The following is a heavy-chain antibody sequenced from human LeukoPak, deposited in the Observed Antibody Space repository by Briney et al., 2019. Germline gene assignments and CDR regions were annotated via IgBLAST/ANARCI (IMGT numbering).Heavy chain of an antibody. J-gene: IGHJ6*02. Sequence: SVKVSCKASGYTFTGYYMHWVRQAPGQGLEWMGGIIPIFGTANYAQKFQGRVTITADESTSTAYMELSSLRSEDTAVYYCARGALDSRFYYYGMDVWGQGTTVTVSS. CDR2: IIPIFGTA. D-gene: IGHD5-12*01. CDR1: GYTFTGYY. CDR3: ARGALDSRFYYYGMDV. V-gene: IGHV1-69*13.